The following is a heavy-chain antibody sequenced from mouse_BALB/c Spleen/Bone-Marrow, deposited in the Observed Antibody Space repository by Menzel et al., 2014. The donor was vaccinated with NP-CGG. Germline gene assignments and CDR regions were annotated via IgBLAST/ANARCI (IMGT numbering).Heavy chain of an antibody. CDR3: ARGGYYRYGGLAY. V-gene: IGHV1-77*01. CDR1: GYTFTDYY. J-gene: IGHJ3*01. D-gene: IGHD2-14*01. CDR2: IYPGNGNT. Sequence: QVQLQQSGAELARPGASVKLSCKASGYTFTDYYINWVRRRTGQGLEWIGEIYPGNGNTHYNEKFKGKATLTADKSSSTAYMQLSSLTSEDSAVYFCARGGYYRYGGLAYWGQRTLVTVSA.